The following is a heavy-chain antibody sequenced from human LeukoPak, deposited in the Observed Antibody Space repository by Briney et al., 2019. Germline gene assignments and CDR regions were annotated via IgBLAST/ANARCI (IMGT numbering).Heavy chain of an antibody. CDR2: ISAYNGNT. J-gene: IGHJ4*02. Sequence: ASVKVSCKASGYTFTSYGISWVRQAPGQGLEWMGWISAYNGNTDYAQNLRGRVTMTTDTLTSTAYMELRSLRSDDTAVYYCARDQSLVAYSSTWFDYWGQGTPVTVSS. CDR3: ARDQSLVAYSSTWFDY. D-gene: IGHD6-13*01. V-gene: IGHV1-18*01. CDR1: GYTFTSYG.